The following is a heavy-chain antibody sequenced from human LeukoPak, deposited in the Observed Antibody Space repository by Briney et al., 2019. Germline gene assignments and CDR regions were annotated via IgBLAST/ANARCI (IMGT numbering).Heavy chain of an antibody. CDR3: ARGGSDCSGGSCYHLVFDY. CDR1: GFTFSSYS. D-gene: IGHD2-15*01. Sequence: GGSLRLSCAASGFTFSSYSMNWVRQAPGKGLEWVSSISSSSSYIYYADSVKGRFTISRDNAKNSLYLQMNSLRAEDTAVYYCARGGSDCSGGSCYHLVFDYWGQGTLVTVSS. V-gene: IGHV3-21*01. CDR2: ISSSSSYI. J-gene: IGHJ4*02.